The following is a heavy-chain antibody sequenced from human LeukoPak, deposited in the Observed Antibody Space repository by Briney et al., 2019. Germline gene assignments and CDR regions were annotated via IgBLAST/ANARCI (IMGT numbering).Heavy chain of an antibody. CDR1: GYTLTELS. D-gene: IGHD5-18*01. J-gene: IGHJ4*02. CDR2: FDPEDGET. Sequence: ASVKVSCKVSGYTLTELSMHWVRQAPGKGLEWMGGFDPEDGETIYAQKFQGRVTMTEDTSTDTAYMELSSLRSEDTAVYYCATDLGTLYSYGPRGFDYWGQGTLVTVSS. CDR3: ATDLGTLYSYGPRGFDY. V-gene: IGHV1-24*01.